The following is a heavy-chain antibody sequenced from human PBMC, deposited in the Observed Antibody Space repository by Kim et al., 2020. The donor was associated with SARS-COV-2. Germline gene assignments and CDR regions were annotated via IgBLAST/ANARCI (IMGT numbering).Heavy chain of an antibody. CDR1: GFTFSSYG. Sequence: GGSLRLSCAASGFTFSSYGMHWVRQAPGKGLEWVAVISYDGSNKYYADSVKGRFTISRDNSKNTLYLQMNSLRAEDTAVYYCARDSMGYFDWLFPNWFDPWGQGTLVTVSS. CDR2: ISYDGSNK. V-gene: IGHV3-33*05. CDR3: ARDSMGYFDWLFPNWFDP. D-gene: IGHD3-9*01. J-gene: IGHJ5*02.